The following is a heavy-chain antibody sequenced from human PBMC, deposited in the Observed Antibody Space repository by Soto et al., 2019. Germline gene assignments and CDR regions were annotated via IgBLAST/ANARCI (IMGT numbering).Heavy chain of an antibody. CDR3: AKDGLGGYSGYDFYYFDY. Sequence: GWSLRLSCAASGFTFSSYGMHWVRQAPGKVLEWVAVISYDGSNKYYADSVKGRFTISRDNSKNTLYLQMNSLRAEDTAVYYCAKDGLGGYSGYDFYYFDYWGQGTLVTVTS. CDR1: GFTFSSYG. CDR2: ISYDGSNK. D-gene: IGHD5-12*01. J-gene: IGHJ4*02. V-gene: IGHV3-30*18.